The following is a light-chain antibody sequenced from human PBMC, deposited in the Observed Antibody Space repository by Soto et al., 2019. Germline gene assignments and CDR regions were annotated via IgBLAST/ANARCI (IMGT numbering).Light chain of an antibody. Sequence: XLXXQSPSXXSVXXXERATXSCRGSQSVRTSLAWYQQKPGQAPRLLIYGASTRATGVPASFSGSGSGTEFTLTINTLQSHDFAVYYCQQYNNWPPITFGHGTRLEI. CDR2: GAS. CDR1: QSVRTS. CDR3: QQYNNWPPIT. J-gene: IGKJ5*01. V-gene: IGKV3-15*01.